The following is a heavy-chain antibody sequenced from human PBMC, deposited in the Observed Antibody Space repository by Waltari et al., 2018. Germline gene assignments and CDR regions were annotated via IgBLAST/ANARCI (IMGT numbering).Heavy chain of an antibody. CDR2: INVGNGIT. D-gene: IGHD6-13*01. CDR3: AREFWRGSWYDRGLFDY. Sequence: QVQLVQSGAEVKKPGASVKVSCKASGYTFTTNVMHWVRQAPGQRFEWMGWINVGNGITKYSQKFQGRVTITRDTFASTAYMELNNLRSEDTSIYYCAREFWRGSWYDRGLFDYWGQGTLVTVSS. CDR1: GYTFTTNV. V-gene: IGHV1-3*01. J-gene: IGHJ4*02.